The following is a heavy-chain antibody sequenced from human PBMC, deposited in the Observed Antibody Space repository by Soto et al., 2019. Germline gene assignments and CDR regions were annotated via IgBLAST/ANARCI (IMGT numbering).Heavy chain of an antibody. V-gene: IGHV3-23*01. CDR1: GFTFSTYA. CDR3: ADDRSRRTSGYVFEY. CDR2: VSASGLNT. D-gene: IGHD5-18*01. Sequence: EVQLLESGGKLVQPGGSLTLSCAASGFTFSTYAMAWVRQAPGKGLEWVSGVSASGLNTDYADPVKGRFYISRDNFKNSVSLLMNSLRAEDPAVCYWADDRSRRTSGYVFEYWCQGT. J-gene: IGHJ4*02.